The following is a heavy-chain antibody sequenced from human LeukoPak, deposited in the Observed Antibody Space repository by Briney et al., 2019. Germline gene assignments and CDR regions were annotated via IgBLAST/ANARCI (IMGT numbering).Heavy chain of an antibody. CDR3: ARHDSVVTAMVDY. Sequence: SETLSLTCTVSGGSISSSSYYWGWIRQPPGKGLEWIGSIYYSGSTYYNPSLKSRVTISVDTSKNQFSLKLSSVTAADTAVYYCARHDSVVTAMVDYWGQGTLVTVPS. CDR1: GGSISSSSYY. CDR2: IYYSGST. V-gene: IGHV4-39*01. D-gene: IGHD2-21*02. J-gene: IGHJ4*02.